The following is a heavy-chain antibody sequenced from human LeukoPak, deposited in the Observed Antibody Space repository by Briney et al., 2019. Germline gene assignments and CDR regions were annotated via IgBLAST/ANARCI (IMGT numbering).Heavy chain of an antibody. CDR3: TRDGSGSYYNVLDY. CDR2: IRSKPYGGTT. Sequence: GGSLRLSCTASGFIFGDYAMSWVRQAPRKGLEWVGFIRSKPYGGTTEYAASVKGRFTISRDDSKSIAYLQMNSLKTEDTAVYYCTRDGSGSYYNVLDYWGQGTLVTVSS. CDR1: GFIFGDYA. D-gene: IGHD3-10*01. V-gene: IGHV3-49*04. J-gene: IGHJ4*02.